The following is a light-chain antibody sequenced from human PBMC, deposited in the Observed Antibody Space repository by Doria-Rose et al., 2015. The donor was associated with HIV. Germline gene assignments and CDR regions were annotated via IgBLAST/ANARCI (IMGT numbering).Light chain of an antibody. Sequence: DIQMNQSPSSLSASVGDRVTITCRASQSTGSFLNWYQQKPGKAPKLLIYAASSSQNGVPSRFSGSGSRTDFTLTISSLQPEDFATYFCQQSYSTPLTFGGGTKVEIK. J-gene: IGKJ4*01. V-gene: IGKV1-39*01. CDR2: AAS. CDR3: QQSYSTPLT. CDR1: QSTGSF.